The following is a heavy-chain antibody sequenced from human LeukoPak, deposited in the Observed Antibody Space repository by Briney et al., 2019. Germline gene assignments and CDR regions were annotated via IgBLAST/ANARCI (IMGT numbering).Heavy chain of an antibody. CDR1: GGTFSSYA. V-gene: IGHV1-69*05. CDR3: AVNPTYCSSTSCYVGTY. D-gene: IGHD2-2*01. J-gene: IGHJ4*02. CDR2: IIPIFGTA. Sequence: SVKVSCKASGGTFSSYAISWVRQAPGQGLEWMGGIIPIFGTANYAQKFQGRVTITTDESTSTAYMELSSLRSEDTAVYYCAVNPTYCSSTSCYVGTYWGQGTLVTVSS.